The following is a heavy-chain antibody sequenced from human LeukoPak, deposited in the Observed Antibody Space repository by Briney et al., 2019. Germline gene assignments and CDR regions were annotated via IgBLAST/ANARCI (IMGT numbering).Heavy chain of an antibody. CDR3: ARDNSLNDFDY. J-gene: IGHJ4*02. Sequence: ASVKVSCKASGYTFTDHFMHWMRQAPGQGLEWMGEINPYSGDTKYARRFQGRVTMTRDTSISTAFMEVSRLTSDDTAVYYCARDNSLNDFDYWGQGTLVTVAS. CDR2: INPYSGDT. CDR1: GYTFTDHF. D-gene: IGHD1-1*01. V-gene: IGHV1-2*02.